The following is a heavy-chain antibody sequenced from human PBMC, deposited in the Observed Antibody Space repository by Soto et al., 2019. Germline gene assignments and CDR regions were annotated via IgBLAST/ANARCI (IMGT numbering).Heavy chain of an antibody. Sequence: PSETLSLTCAVSGFSISSGYFWGWIRQPPGKGPGWLGSIYHSGTTYYNPSVKGRVTISVDTSKNQFSLKLSSVTAADTAVYYCARLQGGAFDTWGQGSMVTVSS. CDR3: ARLQGGAFDT. J-gene: IGHJ3*02. D-gene: IGHD2-15*01. CDR2: IYHSGTT. V-gene: IGHV4-38-2*01. CDR1: GFSISSGYF.